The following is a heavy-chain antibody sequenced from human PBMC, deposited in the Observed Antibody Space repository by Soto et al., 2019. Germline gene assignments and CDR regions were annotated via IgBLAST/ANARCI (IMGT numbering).Heavy chain of an antibody. CDR1: GYIFTAYS. CDR3: AREENCRDGICYYDYFQR. CDR2: VNPSGGST. V-gene: IGHV1-46*01. D-gene: IGHD2-15*01. Sequence: ASVKVSCKASGYIFTAYSMHGVRRAPGRGLEWMGVVNPSGGSTNYAQKFQGRITLTRDTSRSTVYMDLSSLTSEDTAVYYCAREENCRDGICYYDYFQRCGQGTLVTLSS. J-gene: IGHJ1*01.